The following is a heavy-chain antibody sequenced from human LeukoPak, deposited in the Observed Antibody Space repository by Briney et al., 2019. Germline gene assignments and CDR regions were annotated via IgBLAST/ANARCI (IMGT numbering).Heavy chain of an antibody. CDR1: GYTFTSYY. D-gene: IGHD3-22*01. V-gene: IGHV1-46*01. CDR2: INPSGGST. J-gene: IGHJ4*02. CDR3: ARGYYDSSGYYDD. Sequence: ASVKVSCKASGYTFTSYYMHWVRQAPGQGLEWMGIINPSGGSTSYAQKFQGRITLTRDTSPRPVYMELSSLRSEDTAVYYCARGYYDSSGYYDDWGQGTLVTVSS.